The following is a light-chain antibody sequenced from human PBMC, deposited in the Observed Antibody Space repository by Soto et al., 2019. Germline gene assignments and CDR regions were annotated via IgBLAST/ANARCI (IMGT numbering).Light chain of an antibody. CDR3: CAYAGSLYV. J-gene: IGLJ1*01. CDR2: DVS. CDR1: SGDVGGYNY. V-gene: IGLV2-11*01. Sequence: QSVLTQPRSVSGSPGQSVTISCTGTSGDVGGYNYFSWYQQHPGKAPKLMIYDVSKRPSGVPDRFSGSKSGNTAALTISGLQAEDEAYYYCCAYAGSLYVFGTGTKLTVL.